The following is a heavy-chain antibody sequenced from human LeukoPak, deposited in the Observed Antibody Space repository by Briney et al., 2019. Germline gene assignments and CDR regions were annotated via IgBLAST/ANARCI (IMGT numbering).Heavy chain of an antibody. J-gene: IGHJ4*02. CDR3: ARDKASSGWYYFDS. D-gene: IGHD6-19*01. CDR1: GFTFSSYS. CDR2: ISSSSSTI. V-gene: IGHV3-48*01. Sequence: PGGSLRLSCAASGFTFSSYSMNWVRQAPGKGLEWVSYISSSSSTIYYADSVKGRFTISRDNAKNSLYLQMNSLRAEDTAVYYCARDKASSGWYYFDSWGQGTLVTVSS.